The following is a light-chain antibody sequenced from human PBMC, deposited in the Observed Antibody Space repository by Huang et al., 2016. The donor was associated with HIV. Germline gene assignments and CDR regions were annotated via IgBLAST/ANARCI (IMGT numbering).Light chain of an antibody. CDR1: QSISSW. Sequence: DIQMTQSPSTLSASVGDRVTITCRASQSISSWLAWYQQKPGKAPKLLISKASSLESGVPSRFSGRGSGTDFTLTISSLQPDDLATYHCQQYNSYPYTFGQGTKLEIK. CDR2: KAS. J-gene: IGKJ2*01. V-gene: IGKV1-5*03. CDR3: QQYNSYPYT.